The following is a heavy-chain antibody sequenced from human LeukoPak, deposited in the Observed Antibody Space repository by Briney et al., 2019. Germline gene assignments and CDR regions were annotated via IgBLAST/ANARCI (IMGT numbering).Heavy chain of an antibody. J-gene: IGHJ4*02. V-gene: IGHV3-23*01. D-gene: IGHD3-3*01. CDR3: AKSIWSGYSSFDY. Sequence: PGGSLRLSCAASGFTFSSYAMSWVRQAPGKGLEWVSVISRSGGSTYYADAVQGRFTISRDNSKNTLYLQMNSLRAEDTAVYYCAKSIWSGYSSFDYWGQGTLVTVSS. CDR1: GFTFSSYA. CDR2: ISRSGGST.